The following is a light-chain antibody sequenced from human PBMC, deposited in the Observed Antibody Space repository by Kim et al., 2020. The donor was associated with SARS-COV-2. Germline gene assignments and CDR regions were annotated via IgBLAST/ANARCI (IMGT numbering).Light chain of an antibody. CDR1: SSDVGGYNY. Sequence: GQSITISCTGTSSDVGGYNYVSWYQPHPGKAPKLMIYDVSNRPSGVSNRFSASKSGNTASLTISGLQAEDEADYYCSSHASNRDILFGGGTQLTVL. V-gene: IGLV2-14*03. J-gene: IGLJ2*01. CDR3: SSHASNRDIL. CDR2: DVS.